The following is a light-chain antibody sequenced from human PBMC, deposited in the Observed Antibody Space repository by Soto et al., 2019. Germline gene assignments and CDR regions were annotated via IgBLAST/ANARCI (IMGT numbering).Light chain of an antibody. Sequence: QSALTQPASVSGSPGQSIAISCTGTSSDVGSYNLVSWYQQYPDKAPKLMIYEDNKRPSGVSNRFSGSKSGNTASLTISRLQAEDEADYYCCSYAGSSTYAFGTGTKLTVL. CDR2: EDN. CDR3: CSYAGSSTYA. J-gene: IGLJ1*01. CDR1: SSDVGSYNL. V-gene: IGLV2-23*01.